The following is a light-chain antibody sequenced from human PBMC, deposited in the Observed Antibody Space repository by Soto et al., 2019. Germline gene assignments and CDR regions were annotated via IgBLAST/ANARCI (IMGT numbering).Light chain of an antibody. Sequence: QSVLTQPASVSGSPGQSIAISCTGPSSDVGGYKYVSWYQQHPGKAPKLLIYDVTNRPSGVSDRFSGSKSGNTASLTISGLQSEDEADYYCSSYTTSSSYVFGTGTKVTVL. J-gene: IGLJ1*01. CDR1: SSDVGGYKY. V-gene: IGLV2-14*01. CDR3: SSYTTSSSYV. CDR2: DVT.